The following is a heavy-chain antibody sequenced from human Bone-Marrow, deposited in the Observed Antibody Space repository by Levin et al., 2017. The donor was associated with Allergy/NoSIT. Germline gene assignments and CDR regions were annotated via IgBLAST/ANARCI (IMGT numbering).Heavy chain of an antibody. V-gene: IGHV1-2*02. J-gene: IGHJ4*02. CDR2: VNCNSGDT. CDR1: GYTFTDHY. D-gene: IGHD4-17*01. Sequence: GESLKISCEAAGYTFTDHYMHWVRQAPGQGLEWMGWVNCNSGDTHYAQKFQDMVTMTRDTSITTAYLEVSSLRFDDTALYFCARNDYGDYVQNFDYWGQGTLVTVSS. CDR3: ARNDYGDYVQNFDY.